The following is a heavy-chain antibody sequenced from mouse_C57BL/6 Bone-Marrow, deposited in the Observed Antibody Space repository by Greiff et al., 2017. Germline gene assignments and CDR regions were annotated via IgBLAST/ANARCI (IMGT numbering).Heavy chain of an antibody. Sequence: QVQLQQSGAELARPGAPVKLSCKASGYTFTSYGISWVKQRTGQGLEWIGEIYPRSGNTYYNEKFKGKATLTADKSSSTAYMGLRSLTSEDSAVYVCARTVYYGSSDRDYAMDYWGQGTSVTVSS. CDR3: ARTVYYGSSDRDYAMDY. CDR2: IYPRSGNT. CDR1: GYTFTSYG. D-gene: IGHD1-1*01. J-gene: IGHJ4*01. V-gene: IGHV1-81*01.